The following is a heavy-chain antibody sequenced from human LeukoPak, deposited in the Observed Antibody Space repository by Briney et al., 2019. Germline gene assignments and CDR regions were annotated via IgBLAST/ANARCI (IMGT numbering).Heavy chain of an antibody. CDR1: GFTVSGNY. D-gene: IGHD5-24*01. CDR3: ASRDQGYYYGMDV. V-gene: IGHV3-66*01. CDR2: LYSGGST. Sequence: GGSLRLSCAASGFTVSGNYMSWVRQAPGKGLEWFSLLYSGGSTYYADSVKGRFSISRDNSKNTIYLQMNSLRAEDTAVYYCASRDQGYYYGMDVCGQGTTVTVSS. J-gene: IGHJ6*02.